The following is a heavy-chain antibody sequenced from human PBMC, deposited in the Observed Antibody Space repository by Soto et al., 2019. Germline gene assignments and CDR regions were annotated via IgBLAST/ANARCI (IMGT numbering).Heavy chain of an antibody. V-gene: IGHV3-23*01. CDR1: GFTFSSYA. CDR3: AKGDKYGPHFDY. Sequence: LRLSCAASGFTFSSYAMSWVRQAPGKGLEWVSAISGSGGSTYYADSVKGRLTISRDNSKNTLYLQMNSLRAEDTAVYYCAKGDKYGPHFDYWGQGTLVTVSS. D-gene: IGHD2-15*01. CDR2: ISGSGGST. J-gene: IGHJ4*02.